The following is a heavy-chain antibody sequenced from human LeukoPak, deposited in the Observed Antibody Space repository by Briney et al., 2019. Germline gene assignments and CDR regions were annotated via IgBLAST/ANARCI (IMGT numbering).Heavy chain of an antibody. CDR1: GFXFTTYS. J-gene: IGHJ4*02. Sequence: GGSLRLSCAASGFXFTTYSINWVRQAPGKGLEWVSSISSSSSPRYYADSVKGRFTISRDNAKNSVFLQMNSLRAEDTAVYYCARDHDYWGQGTLVTVSS. CDR3: ARDHDY. CDR2: ISSSSSPR. V-gene: IGHV3-21*01.